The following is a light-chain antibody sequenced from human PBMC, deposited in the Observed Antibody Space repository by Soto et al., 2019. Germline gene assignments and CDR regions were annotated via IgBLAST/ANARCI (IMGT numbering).Light chain of an antibody. Sequence: IVLTQSPGTLSLSPGERATLSCRASQSVKTNYLAWYQQKSDQAPRLLIYGASSRATGIPDRFSGSGSGTDFTITISRLEPEDFAAYFCQQYGSSPITFGQGTRLEIK. CDR1: QSVKTNY. CDR2: GAS. CDR3: QQYGSSPIT. J-gene: IGKJ5*01. V-gene: IGKV3-20*01.